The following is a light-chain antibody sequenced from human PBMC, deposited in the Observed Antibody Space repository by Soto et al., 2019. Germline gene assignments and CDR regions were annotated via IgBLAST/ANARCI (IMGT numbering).Light chain of an antibody. V-gene: IGKV3-11*01. CDR3: QQPYRFT. Sequence: EIVLTQSPATLSLSPGERATLSCRASQSVGSNLAWYQQKLGQAPRLLIYDASNRATGIPARFSGSGSGTDFTLTIGSLEPEDFAIYYCQQPYRFTFGPGTKVDIK. J-gene: IGKJ3*01. CDR1: QSVGSN. CDR2: DAS.